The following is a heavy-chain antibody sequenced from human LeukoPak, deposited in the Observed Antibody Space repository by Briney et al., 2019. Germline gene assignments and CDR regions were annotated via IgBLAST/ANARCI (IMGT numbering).Heavy chain of an antibody. V-gene: IGHV3-7*05. Sequence: GGSLRLSWAASGFTFSTYWMSWVRQAPGIGLEWVATIKHDGSEKYYVDSVKGRFTISRDNAKNSLYLQMNSLRAEDAAVYYCATGDAGYWGQGTLVTVSS. CDR3: ATGDAGY. CDR1: GFTFSTYW. J-gene: IGHJ4*02. D-gene: IGHD3-16*01. CDR2: IKHDGSEK.